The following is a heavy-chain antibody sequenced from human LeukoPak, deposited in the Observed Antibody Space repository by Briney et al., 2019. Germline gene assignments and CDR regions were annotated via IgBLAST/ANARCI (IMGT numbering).Heavy chain of an antibody. D-gene: IGHD2-2*02. CDR2: IYPGDSDT. CDR3: ARQYCSSTSCYTRHGYGMDV. J-gene: IGHJ6*02. Sequence: GESLKISCKGSGYSFTSYWIGWVRQMPGKGLEWMGIIYPGDSDTRYSPSFQGQVTISADKSISTAYLQWSSLKASDTAMYYCARQYCSSTSCYTRHGYGMDVWGQGTTVTVSS. CDR1: GYSFTSYW. V-gene: IGHV5-51*01.